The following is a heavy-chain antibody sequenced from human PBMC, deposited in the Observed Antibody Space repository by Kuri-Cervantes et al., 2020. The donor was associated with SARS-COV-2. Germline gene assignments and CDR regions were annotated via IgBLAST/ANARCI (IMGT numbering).Heavy chain of an antibody. J-gene: IGHJ6*02. CDR1: GFNFSTTD. Sequence: GGSLRLSCVASGFNFSTTDMHWVRQAPGKGLEWVTFISSDGKNKKCMASGKGRFTISRDNSQNTLHLQMNSLRAEDTAGYYCARDRRREDFXSGYSIKFXYYYYGMDVWGQGTTVTVSS. V-gene: IGHV3-30*03. CDR3: ARDRRREDFXSGYSIKFXYYYYGMDV. D-gene: IGHD3-3*01. CDR2: ISSDGKNK.